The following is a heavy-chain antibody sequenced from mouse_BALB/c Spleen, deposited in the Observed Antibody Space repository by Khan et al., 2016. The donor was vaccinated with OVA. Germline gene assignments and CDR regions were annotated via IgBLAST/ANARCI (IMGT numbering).Heavy chain of an antibody. CDR3: ARDYYGTSWYFDV. CDR1: GYSITSGYY. J-gene: IGHJ1*01. Sequence: EVELVESGPGLVKPSQSLSLTCSVTGYSITSGYYWNRIRQFPGNKLEWMDYIRYDGSNNYNPSLKNRISITRDTSKNQFFLKLNSVTTEDTATYYCARDYYGTSWYFDVWGAGTTVTVSS. V-gene: IGHV3-6*02. D-gene: IGHD1-1*01. CDR2: IRYDGSN.